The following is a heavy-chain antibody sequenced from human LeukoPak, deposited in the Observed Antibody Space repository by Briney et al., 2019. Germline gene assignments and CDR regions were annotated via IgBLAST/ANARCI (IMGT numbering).Heavy chain of an antibody. Sequence: PSETLSLTCAVSGGSISSNWWSWVRQPPGKGLEWIGSIYYSGSTYYNPSLKSRVTISVDTSKNQFSLKLSSVTAADTAVYYCASRLTAFDYWGQGTLVTVSS. CDR2: IYYSGST. CDR3: ASRLTAFDY. D-gene: IGHD7-27*01. V-gene: IGHV4-39*01. J-gene: IGHJ4*02. CDR1: GGSISSNW.